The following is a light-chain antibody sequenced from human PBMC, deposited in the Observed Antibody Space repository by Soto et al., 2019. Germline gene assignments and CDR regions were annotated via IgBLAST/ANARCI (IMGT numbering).Light chain of an antibody. CDR3: QQYNDWPRT. Sequence: EVVMTQSPATLSVSPGERATLSCRASQSVSSSYLAWYQQKPGQAPRLLLYGASSRATGIPDRFSGSGSGTDFTLTISSLQSEDFGVYYCQQYNDWPRTFGQGTRLEIK. J-gene: IGKJ5*01. CDR1: QSVSSSY. V-gene: IGKV3D-15*01. CDR2: GAS.